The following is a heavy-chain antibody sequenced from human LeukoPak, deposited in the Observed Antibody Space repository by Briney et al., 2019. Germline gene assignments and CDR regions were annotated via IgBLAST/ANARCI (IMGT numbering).Heavy chain of an antibody. CDR1: GGSISSSNW. V-gene: IGHV4-4*02. J-gene: IGHJ4*02. Sequence: SGTLSLTCAVSGGSISSSNWWSWVRQPPGKGLEWIGSIYYSGSTYYNPSLKSRVTISVDTSKNQFSLKLSSVTAADTAVYYCASESRYCSSTSCPGGLDYWGQGTLVTVSS. CDR3: ASESRYCSSTSCPGGLDY. CDR2: IYYSGST. D-gene: IGHD2-2*01.